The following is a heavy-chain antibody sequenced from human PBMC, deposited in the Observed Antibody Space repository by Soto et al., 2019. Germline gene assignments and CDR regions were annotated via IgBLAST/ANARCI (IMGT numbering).Heavy chain of an antibody. V-gene: IGHV4-31*03. D-gene: IGHD2-15*01. CDR3: ARYSRWGLVVVAAFDY. Sequence: QVQLQESGPGLVKPSQTLSLTCTVSGGSISTGGYYWSWIRQHQGKGLEWIGYMYYSGSTYYNPSLKSRVTKSVDTSNNQCSLKLRSVTAADTAVYYSARYSRWGLVVVAAFDYWGQGTLVTVSS. CDR1: GGSISTGGYY. CDR2: MYYSGST. J-gene: IGHJ4*02.